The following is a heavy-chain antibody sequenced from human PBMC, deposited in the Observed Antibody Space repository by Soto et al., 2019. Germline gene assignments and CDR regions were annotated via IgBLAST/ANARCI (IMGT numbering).Heavy chain of an antibody. CDR2: ISSSSSTI. CDR3: ARDFLVSSSNWLLLMSEAYYYYGMDV. Sequence: PGGSLRLSCAASGFTFSSYSMNWVRQAPGKGLEWVSYISSSSSTIYYADSVKGRFTISRDNAKNSLYLQMNSLRDEDTAVYYCARDFLVSSSNWLLLMSEAYYYYGMDVWGQGTTVTVSS. J-gene: IGHJ6*02. CDR1: GFTFSSYS. V-gene: IGHV3-48*02. D-gene: IGHD3-22*01.